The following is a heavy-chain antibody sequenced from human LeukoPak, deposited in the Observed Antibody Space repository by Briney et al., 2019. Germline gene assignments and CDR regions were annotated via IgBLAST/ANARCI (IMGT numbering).Heavy chain of an antibody. CDR1: GFTFSDYY. V-gene: IGHV3-7*01. CDR2: IEQDGSEK. CDR3: ARDKEKGGSASKFDY. Sequence: GGSLRLSCAASGFTFSDYYMSWIRQAPGKGLEWVANIEQDGSEKNYLDSVKGRFTISRDNAKNSLYLQMNSLRAEDTAVYYCARDKEKGGSASKFDYWGQGTLVTVSS. J-gene: IGHJ4*02. D-gene: IGHD3-10*01.